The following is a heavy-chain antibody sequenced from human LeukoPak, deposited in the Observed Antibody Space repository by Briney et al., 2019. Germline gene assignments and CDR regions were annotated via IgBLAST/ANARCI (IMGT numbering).Heavy chain of an antibody. D-gene: IGHD2-2*01. CDR2: IYTSGST. CDR1: GGSISSYY. Sequence: PSETLSLTCTVSGGSISSYYWSWIRQPAGKGLEWIGRIYTSGSTNYNPSLKSRVTISVDTSKNQFSLKLSSVTAADTAVYYCARGYCSSTSCYIYYFDYWGQGTLVTVSS. V-gene: IGHV4-4*07. CDR3: ARGYCSSTSCYIYYFDY. J-gene: IGHJ4*02.